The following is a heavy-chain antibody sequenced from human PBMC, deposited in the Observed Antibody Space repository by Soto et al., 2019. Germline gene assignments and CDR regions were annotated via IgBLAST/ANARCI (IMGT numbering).Heavy chain of an antibody. D-gene: IGHD6-19*01. CDR2: IWYDGSNK. CDR3: ARDKPGEQWLPKAAGGYYGMDV. V-gene: IGHV3-33*01. J-gene: IGHJ6*02. Sequence: GGSLRLSCAASGFTFSSYGMHWVRQAPGKGLEWVAVIWYDGSNKYYADSVKGRFTISRDNSKNTLYLQMNSLRAEDTAVYYCARDKPGEQWLPKAAGGYYGMDVWGQGTTVTVSS. CDR1: GFTFSSYG.